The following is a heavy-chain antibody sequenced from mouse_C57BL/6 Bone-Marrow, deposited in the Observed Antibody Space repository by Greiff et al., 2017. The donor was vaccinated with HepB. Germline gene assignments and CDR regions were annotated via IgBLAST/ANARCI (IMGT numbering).Heavy chain of an antibody. D-gene: IGHD1-1*02. CDR2: INPNNGGT. J-gene: IGHJ3*01. Sequence: EVQLQQSGPELVKPGASVKISCKASGYTFTDYYMNWVKQSHGKSLEWIGDINPNNGGTSYNQKFKGKATLTVDKSSSTAYMELRSLTSEDSAVYYCARWNYRGFAYWGQGTLVTVSA. CDR1: GYTFTDYY. V-gene: IGHV1-26*01. CDR3: ARWNYRGFAY.